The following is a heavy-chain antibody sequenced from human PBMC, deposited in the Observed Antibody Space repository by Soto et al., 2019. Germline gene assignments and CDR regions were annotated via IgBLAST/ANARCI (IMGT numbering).Heavy chain of an antibody. J-gene: IGHJ4*02. V-gene: IGHV3-33*01. Sequence: PGGSLRLSCAASGFTFSSYGMHWVRQAPGKGLEWVAVIWYDGSNKYYSDSVKGRFTISRDNSKNTLYLQMNSLRAEDTAVYYCARSELSSGSYFDYWGQGTLVTVSS. CDR2: IWYDGSNK. CDR3: ARSELSSGSYFDY. D-gene: IGHD6-19*01. CDR1: GFTFSSYG.